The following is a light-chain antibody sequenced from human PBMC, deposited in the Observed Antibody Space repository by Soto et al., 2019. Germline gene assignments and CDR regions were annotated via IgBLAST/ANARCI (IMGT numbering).Light chain of an antibody. CDR3: QQRSNWPPGFT. Sequence: IVLTQSPSTLSLSPGERATLSCRASQSVSSYLAWYQQKPGQAPRLLIYDASNRATGIPARFSGSGSGTDFTLTISSLEPEDFAVYYCQQRSNWPPGFTFGPGTKVDI. V-gene: IGKV3-11*01. CDR1: QSVSSY. J-gene: IGKJ3*01. CDR2: DAS.